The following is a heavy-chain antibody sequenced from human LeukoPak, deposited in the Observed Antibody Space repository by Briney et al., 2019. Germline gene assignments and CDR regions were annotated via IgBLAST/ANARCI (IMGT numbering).Heavy chain of an antibody. CDR3: AKAPSTYCSGGSCYGVY. CDR2: VSGSGGST. D-gene: IGHD2-15*01. CDR1: GFTFSSYA. J-gene: IGHJ4*02. V-gene: IGHV3-23*01. Sequence: GGSLRLSWAASGFTFSSYAMSWVRQAPGKGLEWVSAVSGSGGSTYYVDSVKGRFTISRDNSKNTLYLQMNSLRAEDTAVYYCAKAPSTYCSGGSCYGVYWGQGTLVTVSS.